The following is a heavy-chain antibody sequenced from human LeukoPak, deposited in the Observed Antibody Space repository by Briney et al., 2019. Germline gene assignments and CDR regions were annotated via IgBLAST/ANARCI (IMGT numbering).Heavy chain of an antibody. D-gene: IGHD1-26*01. CDR1: GFTFDDYA. Sequence: GGSLRLSCAASGFTFDDYAMHWVRHAPGKGLEWVSLISWDGGSTYYADSVKGRFTISRDNSKNSLYLQMNSLRAEDTALYYCAKDPGSGSSNYYYGMDVWGQGTTVTVSS. CDR3: AKDPGSGSSNYYYGMDV. CDR2: ISWDGGST. J-gene: IGHJ6*02. V-gene: IGHV3-43D*03.